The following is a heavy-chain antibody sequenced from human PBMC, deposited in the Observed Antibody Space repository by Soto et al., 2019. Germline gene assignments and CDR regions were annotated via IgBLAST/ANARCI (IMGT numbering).Heavy chain of an antibody. Sequence: SETLSLTCAVYGGSFSGYYWSWIRQPPGKGKEWIGEINHSGSTNYNPSLKSRVTISVDTSKNQFSLKLSSVTAADTAVYYCARVSGKSIAARRSCDDWGQGTLVTVS. CDR1: GGSFSGYY. CDR3: ARVSGKSIAARRSCDD. CDR2: INHSGST. D-gene: IGHD6-6*01. V-gene: IGHV4-34*01. J-gene: IGHJ4*02.